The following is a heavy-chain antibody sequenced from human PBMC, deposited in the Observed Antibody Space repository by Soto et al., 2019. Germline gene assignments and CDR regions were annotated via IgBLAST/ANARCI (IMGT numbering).Heavy chain of an antibody. V-gene: IGHV6-1*01. CDR1: GDSVSSNSAA. J-gene: IGHJ6*02. CDR2: TYYRSKWYK. Sequence: PSQTLSLTCAISGDSVSSNSAAWNSIRQSPSRGLEWLGRTYYRSKWYKDYAVSVKSRITINPDTSKNQFSLQLNSVTPEDTAVYYCARVKFLGYCSGGSCYLGPYYYYYGMDVWGQGTTVTVSS. D-gene: IGHD2-15*01. CDR3: ARVKFLGYCSGGSCYLGPYYYYYGMDV.